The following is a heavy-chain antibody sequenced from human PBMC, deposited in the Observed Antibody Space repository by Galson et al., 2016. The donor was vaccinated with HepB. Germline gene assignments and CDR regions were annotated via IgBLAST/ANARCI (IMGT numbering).Heavy chain of an antibody. J-gene: IGHJ6*02. CDR3: ARQYNFWSGYSESYYGMDV. D-gene: IGHD3-3*01. Sequence: QSGADVKKAGESLQISCRSSGYSFPYYWIGWVRQKPGKGREWIGISYPGDSEIRDSPSFQGQVTMSVDKSISTAFLQWSSLKASDTAMYYCARQYNFWSGYSESYYGMDVWGQGTTVTVSS. CDR2: SYPGDSEI. V-gene: IGHV5-51*01. CDR1: GYSFPYYW.